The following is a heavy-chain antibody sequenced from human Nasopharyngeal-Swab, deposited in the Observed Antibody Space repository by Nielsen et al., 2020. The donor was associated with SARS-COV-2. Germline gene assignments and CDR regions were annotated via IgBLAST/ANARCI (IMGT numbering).Heavy chain of an antibody. D-gene: IGHD1-26*01. CDR1: GFTFSSYA. J-gene: IGHJ4*02. CDR3: AKDRGVGALDY. Sequence: GESLKISCAASGFTFSSYAMSWVRQAPGKGLEWVSAISGSGGSTYYADSVKGRFTISRDNSKNTLYQQMNSLRAEDTAVYYCAKDRGVGALDYWGQGTLVTVSS. CDR2: ISGSGGST. V-gene: IGHV3-23*01.